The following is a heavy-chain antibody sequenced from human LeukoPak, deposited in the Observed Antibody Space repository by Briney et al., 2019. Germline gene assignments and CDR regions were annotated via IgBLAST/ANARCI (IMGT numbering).Heavy chain of an antibody. J-gene: IGHJ3*02. CDR2: IYSDGRT. CDR1: GVTASDKY. CDR3: ARGLSLSGYLDAFDI. D-gene: IGHD3-22*01. Sequence: GGSLRLSSAPSGVTASDKYMTWVPQAPGKGLGWGSLIYSDGRTYYADSVKRRCTISRDNSKNTLYLQMNSLRVEDTAVYFCARGLSLSGYLDAFDIWGQGTMVTVSS. V-gene: IGHV3-53*01.